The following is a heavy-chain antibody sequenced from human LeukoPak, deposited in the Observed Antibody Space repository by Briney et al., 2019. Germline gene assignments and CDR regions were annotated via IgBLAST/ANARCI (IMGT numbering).Heavy chain of an antibody. CDR2: MFYSGST. J-gene: IGHJ4*02. V-gene: IGHV4-39*01. Sequence: SETLSLICNVSGDSISSRSYYWGWIRHPPGKGLEWIGSMFYSGSTSCNPSLESRVTISVDTTKNQFSLKLNSVTAADTAVYYCAGRAGPTWYFDYWGQGSLVTVSS. D-gene: IGHD6-25*01. CDR1: GDSISSRSYY. CDR3: AGRAGPTWYFDY.